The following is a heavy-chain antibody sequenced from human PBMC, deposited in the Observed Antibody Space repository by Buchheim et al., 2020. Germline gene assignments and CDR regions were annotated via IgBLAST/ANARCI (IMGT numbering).Heavy chain of an antibody. Sequence: QVQLVESGGGVVQPGRSLRLSCTASGFTFSSYAMHWVRQAPGKGLEWVAIISYDGTNNDYADSVKGRLTVSRDNSKNTLSLQMNSLRAEDTALYYCAREVYGLDVWGQGT. CDR1: GFTFSSYA. V-gene: IGHV3-30-3*01. J-gene: IGHJ6*02. CDR2: ISYDGTNN. CDR3: AREVYGLDV.